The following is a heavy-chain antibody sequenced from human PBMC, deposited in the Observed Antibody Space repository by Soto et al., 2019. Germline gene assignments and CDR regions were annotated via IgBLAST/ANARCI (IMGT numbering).Heavy chain of an antibody. CDR3: AKVPSSWDTGGAFEI. J-gene: IGHJ3*02. CDR2: ISWNSGSI. D-gene: IGHD6-13*01. CDR1: GFTFDDYA. V-gene: IGHV3-9*01. Sequence: GGSLRLSCAASGFTFDDYAMHWVRQAPGKGLEWVSGISWNSGSIGYADSVKGRFTISRDNAKNSLYLQMNSLRAEDTALYYCAKVPSSWDTGGAFEIWGQGTMVT.